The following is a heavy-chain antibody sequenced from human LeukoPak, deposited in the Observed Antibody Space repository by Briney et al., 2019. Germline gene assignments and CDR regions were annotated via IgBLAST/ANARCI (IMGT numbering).Heavy chain of an antibody. CDR2: INHSGST. V-gene: IGHV4-39*07. D-gene: IGHD6-19*01. J-gene: IGHJ5*02. CDR1: GGSISSSRYY. CDR3: ARGQAVAGNNWFDP. Sequence: PSETLSLTCTVSGGSISSSRYYWGWIRQPPGKGLEWIGEINHSGSTNYNPSLKSRVTISVDTSKNQFSLKLSSVTAADTAVYYCARGQAVAGNNWFDPWGQGTLVTVSS.